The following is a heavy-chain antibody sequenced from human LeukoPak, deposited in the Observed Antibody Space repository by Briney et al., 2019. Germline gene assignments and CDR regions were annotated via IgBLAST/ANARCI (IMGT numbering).Heavy chain of an antibody. V-gene: IGHV3-21*01. CDR2: ICSSSSYI. CDR3: ARTGIAASGTKGWFDP. D-gene: IGHD6-13*01. J-gene: IGHJ5*02. CDR1: GFXFSSYS. Sequence: GGSLRLSCAASGFXFSSYSINWVRQAPGKGLEWVSHICSSSSYICYADAVKGRFTISRDNAKYSLYLQMNSLRAEDTAVYYCARTGIAASGTKGWFDPWGQGTLVTVSS.